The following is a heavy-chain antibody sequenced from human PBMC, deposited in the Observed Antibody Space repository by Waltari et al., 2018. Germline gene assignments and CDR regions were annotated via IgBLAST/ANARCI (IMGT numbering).Heavy chain of an antibody. CDR1: VFTFSSSG. D-gene: IGHD3-16*02. V-gene: IGHV3-33*01. J-gene: IGHJ3*01. CDR3: ARDIAFGGVIVMNEAFDF. CDR2: ISSTGSNT. Sequence: QLYLVESGGGVVQPGRSLRLSCAASVFTFSSSGMHWVRQPPGKGLQWVAVISSTGSNTYYADSVRGRFNISRDNSKNILYLQMNSLRAEDTAVYYCARDIAFGGVIVMNEAFDFRGRGTTVTVSP.